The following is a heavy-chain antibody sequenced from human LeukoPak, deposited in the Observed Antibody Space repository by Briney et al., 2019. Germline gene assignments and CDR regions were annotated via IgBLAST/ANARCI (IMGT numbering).Heavy chain of an antibody. CDR2: INHSGST. V-gene: IGHV4-34*01. CDR3: ARSNYVWGSYRPRQSDAFDI. J-gene: IGHJ3*02. CDR1: GGSFSGYY. Sequence: TPSETLSLTCAVYGGSFSGYYWSWIRQPPGKGLEWIGEINHSGSTNYNPSLKSRVTMSVDTSENQFSLKLSSVTAADTAVYYCARSNYVWGSYRPRQSDAFDIWGQGTMVTVSS. D-gene: IGHD3-16*02.